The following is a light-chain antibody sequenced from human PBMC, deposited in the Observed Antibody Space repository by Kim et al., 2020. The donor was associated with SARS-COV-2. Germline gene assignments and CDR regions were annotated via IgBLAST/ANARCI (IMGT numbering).Light chain of an antibody. Sequence: GTKVTISWTRSSGSIADNDVQWYQQLPGGVPTTVVYTDDQRPSGVSDRFSGSIDNSSNSASLTISGLRTEDEADYYCQSYNRDNVLFGGGTQLTVL. CDR3: QSYNRDNVL. J-gene: IGLJ2*01. CDR1: SGSIADND. V-gene: IGLV6-57*03. CDR2: TDD.